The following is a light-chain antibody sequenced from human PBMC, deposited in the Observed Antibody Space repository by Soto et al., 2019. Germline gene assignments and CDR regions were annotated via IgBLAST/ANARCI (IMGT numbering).Light chain of an antibody. Sequence: QSVLTQPASVSGSPGQSVTISCTGTSSDVGGYNFVSWYQQHPGKAPKLIIYEVNKRPSGVPARFSGSKSGNTASLTVSGLQAEDEAVYYCNSYVTSNVVVFGGGTKLTVL. CDR1: SSDVGGYNF. J-gene: IGLJ2*01. V-gene: IGLV2-8*01. CDR3: NSYVTSNVVV. CDR2: EVN.